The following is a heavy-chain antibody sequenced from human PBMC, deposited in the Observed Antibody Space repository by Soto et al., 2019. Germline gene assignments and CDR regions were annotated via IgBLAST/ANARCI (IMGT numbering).Heavy chain of an antibody. D-gene: IGHD4-17*01. CDR3: AKQPVTTYYYYGMDV. CDR2: ISYDGSNK. CDR1: GFTFSSYG. V-gene: IGHV3-30*18. J-gene: IGHJ6*02. Sequence: GGSLRLSCAASGFTFSSYGMHWVRQAPGKGLEWVAVISYDGSNKYYADSVKGRFTISRDNSKNTLYLQMNSLRAEDTAVYYCAKQPVTTYYYYGMDVWGQGTTVTVSS.